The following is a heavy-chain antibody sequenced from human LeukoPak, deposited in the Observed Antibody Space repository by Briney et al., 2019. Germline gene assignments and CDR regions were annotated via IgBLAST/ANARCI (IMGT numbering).Heavy chain of an antibody. V-gene: IGHV1-8*01. Sequence: ASVKVSCKASGYTFTSYDINWVRPATGQGLEWMGWMNPNSGNTGYAQKFQGRVTMTRNTSISTAYMELSSLRSEDTAVYYCARDLVAATGSWFDPWGQGTLVTVSS. CDR3: ARDLVAATGSWFDP. J-gene: IGHJ5*02. D-gene: IGHD2-15*01. CDR1: GYTFTSYD. CDR2: MNPNSGNT.